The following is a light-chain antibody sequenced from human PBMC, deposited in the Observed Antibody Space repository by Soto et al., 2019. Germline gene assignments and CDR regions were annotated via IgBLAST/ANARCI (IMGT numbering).Light chain of an antibody. CDR2: GAS. Sequence: EIVLTQSPSILSLSPGERATLSLRASQSVRSNYLAWYQQKPGQAPRRLIYGASSRATGIPDRFTGSGSGTDFTLTISRLEPEDFAVYYCQQYGSSPTFGEGTRLENK. CDR1: QSVRSNY. CDR3: QQYGSSPT. J-gene: IGKJ5*01. V-gene: IGKV3-20*01.